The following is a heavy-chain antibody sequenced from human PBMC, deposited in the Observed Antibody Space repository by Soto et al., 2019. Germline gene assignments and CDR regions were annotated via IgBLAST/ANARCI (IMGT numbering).Heavy chain of an antibody. CDR2: ISYDGSNK. D-gene: IGHD1-1*01. CDR1: GFTFSSYG. Sequence: PGGSLRLSCAASGFTFSSYGMHWVRQAPGKGLEWVAVISYDGSNKYYADSVKGRFTISRDNSKNTLYLQMNSLKIEDTALYYCTRDDTGGFDYWGQGTLVTVSS. V-gene: IGHV3-30*03. J-gene: IGHJ4*02. CDR3: TRDDTGGFDY.